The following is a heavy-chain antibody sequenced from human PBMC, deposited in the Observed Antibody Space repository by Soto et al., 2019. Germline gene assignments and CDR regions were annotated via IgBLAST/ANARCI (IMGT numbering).Heavy chain of an antibody. J-gene: IGHJ4*02. Sequence: QITLKESGPTLVKPTQTLTLTCTFSGISLSTTGVGVGWIRKPPGKALEWLELIYWDDDKRYSPSLKSRLTITKDTAKNQVVVTIPNMDPMETDTYYCAHGTPVTTGGDYWGQGTLVTVSS. CDR1: GISLSTTGVG. D-gene: IGHD4-17*01. CDR3: AHGTPVTTGGDY. CDR2: IYWDDDK. V-gene: IGHV2-5*02.